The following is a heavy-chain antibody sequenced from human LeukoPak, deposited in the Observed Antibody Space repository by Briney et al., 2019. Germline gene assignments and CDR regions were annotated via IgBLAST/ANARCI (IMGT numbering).Heavy chain of an antibody. J-gene: IGHJ4*02. CDR3: AKEYQYWYSGSPFDY. CDR2: ISGSGGST. D-gene: IGHD1-26*01. CDR1: GFTFSSYA. Sequence: GGSLRLSCAASGFTFSSYAMSWVRQAPGKGLEWVSAISGSGGSTYYADSVKGRFIISRDNSKNTLYLQMNSLRAEDTAVYYCAKEYQYWYSGSPFDYWGQGTLVTVSS. V-gene: IGHV3-23*01.